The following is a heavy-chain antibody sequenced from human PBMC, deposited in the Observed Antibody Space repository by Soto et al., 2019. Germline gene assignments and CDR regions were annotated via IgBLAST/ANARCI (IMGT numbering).Heavy chain of an antibody. CDR1: GYSVSVNY. Sequence: EVRLVESGGGLIQPGGSLRLSCAASGYSVSVNYMSWVRQAPGERLECVSVIYSGDRTDYADSVKGRFTISRDISTNTLFLQMNSLRTEDTAVYYCAGDGGSSKIYFWGQGTQVTVSS. CDR2: IYSGDRT. V-gene: IGHV3-53*01. D-gene: IGHD1-26*01. CDR3: AGDGGSSKIYF. J-gene: IGHJ4*02.